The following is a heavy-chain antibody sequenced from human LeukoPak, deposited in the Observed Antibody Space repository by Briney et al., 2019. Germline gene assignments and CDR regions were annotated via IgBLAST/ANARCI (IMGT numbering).Heavy chain of an antibody. CDR2: IIPIFGTA. Sequence: SVKVSCKASGGTFSSYAISWERQAPGQGLEWMGGIIPIFGTANYAQKFQGRVTITTDESTSTAYMELSSLRSEDTAVYYCARVASDITGTTSFAHWGQGTLVTVSS. D-gene: IGHD1-7*01. CDR1: GGTFSSYA. CDR3: ARVASDITGTTSFAH. V-gene: IGHV1-69*05. J-gene: IGHJ4*02.